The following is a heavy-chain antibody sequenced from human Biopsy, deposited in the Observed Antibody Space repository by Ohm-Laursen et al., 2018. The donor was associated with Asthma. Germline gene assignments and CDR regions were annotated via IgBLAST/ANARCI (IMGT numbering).Heavy chain of an antibody. J-gene: IGHJ6*02. V-gene: IGHV3-30-3*01. CDR1: GFTFSDYD. CDR2: ISYDGTNK. CDR3: ARDLRSDNWNPWGMDV. Sequence: SLRLSCAASGFTFSDYDMHWVRQAPGKGLEWVAVISYDGTNKDYADSVKGRFTFSRDNSQSTLSLEMNSLRVEDTAVYYCARDLRSDNWNPWGMDVWGLGTTVTVAS. D-gene: IGHD1-20*01.